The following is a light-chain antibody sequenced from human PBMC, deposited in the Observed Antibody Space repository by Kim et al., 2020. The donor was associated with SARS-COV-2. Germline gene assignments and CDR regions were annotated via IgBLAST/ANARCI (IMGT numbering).Light chain of an antibody. V-gene: IGKV1-39*01. Sequence: ASVGDRVTIPCRASQSISNYLNWYQKKQGRAPQLLMYAASSIQSGVPSRFSGSGSGTDFSLTISSLQPEDFATYYCQQSYRAPFTFGGGTKVDIK. CDR1: QSISNY. CDR2: AAS. CDR3: QQSYRAPFT. J-gene: IGKJ4*01.